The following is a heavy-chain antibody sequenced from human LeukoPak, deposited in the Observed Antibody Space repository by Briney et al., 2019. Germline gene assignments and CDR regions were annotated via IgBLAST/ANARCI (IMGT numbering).Heavy chain of an antibody. J-gene: IGHJ4*02. Sequence: GGSLRLSCAASGLTFGSYTMSWVRQAPGKGLEWVSAISGSGGSTYYADSVKGRFTISRDNSKNTLYLQMNSLRAEDTAVYYCAKFGGPKMATIGGYFDYWGQGTLVTVSS. V-gene: IGHV3-23*01. CDR1: GLTFGSYT. CDR3: AKFGGPKMATIGGYFDY. CDR2: ISGSGGST. D-gene: IGHD5-24*01.